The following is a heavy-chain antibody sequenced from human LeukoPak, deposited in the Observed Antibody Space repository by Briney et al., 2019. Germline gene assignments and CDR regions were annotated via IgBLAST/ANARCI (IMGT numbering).Heavy chain of an antibody. CDR2: IYWNDDK. CDR3: AHRPPYYDFWSGYQLSNSFDY. CDR1: GFSLSTSGVG. V-gene: IGHV2-5*01. D-gene: IGHD3-3*01. Sequence: KGSGPTLVKPTQTLTLTCTFSGFSLSTSGVGVGWIRQPPGKAPEWLALIYWNDDKRYSPSLKSRLTITKDTSKNQVVLTMTNMDPVDTATYYCAHRPPYYDFWSGYQLSNSFDYWGQGTLVTVSS. J-gene: IGHJ4*02.